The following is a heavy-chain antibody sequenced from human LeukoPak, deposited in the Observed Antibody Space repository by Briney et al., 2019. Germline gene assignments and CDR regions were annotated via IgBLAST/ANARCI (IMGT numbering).Heavy chain of an antibody. J-gene: IGHJ5*02. CDR1: AYTFTVFY. D-gene: IGHD2-2*02. V-gene: IGHV1-2*02. CDR3: AIPQEYCRSTTCYTLPLYH. Sequence: ASVTVSFSASAYTFTVFYLHLIRQPPGQGQEWMGRINPNDGSTHYAQKFQGRVTMSRDTSISTAYMDLSRLRSDDTAVYYCAIPQEYCRSTTCYTLPLYHWGQGTPVIVSS. CDR2: INPNDGST.